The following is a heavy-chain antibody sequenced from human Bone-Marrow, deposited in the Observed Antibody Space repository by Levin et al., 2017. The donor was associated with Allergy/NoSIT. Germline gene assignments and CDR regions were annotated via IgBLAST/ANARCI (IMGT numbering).Heavy chain of an antibody. CDR3: SKSLGGVISAACFDH. CDR1: GFNFRSYG. Sequence: GGSLRLSCEVSGFNFRSYGMQWVRQAPGKGLEWVAAIWYDGSTKYYGDSVKGRFTISRDNSKNTLYLQMDSLRVGDTAVYFCSKSLGGVISAACFDHWGQCCLVAVSS. D-gene: IGHD3-22*01. J-gene: IGHJ4*02. CDR2: IWYDGSTK. V-gene: IGHV3-33*06.